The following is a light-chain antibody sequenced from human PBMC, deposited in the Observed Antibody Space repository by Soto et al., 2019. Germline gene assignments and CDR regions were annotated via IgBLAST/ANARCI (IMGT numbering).Light chain of an antibody. Sequence: TRMTQSPSSLSASVGDRVTITCRASQDIDIYLSWYQQKPGKVPKLLIYDESTLQSGVPSRFXXSXSGTDXTLTINNLQPEDFATYYCQQSYRTPYTFGQGTKVDIK. J-gene: IGKJ2*01. V-gene: IGKV1-39*01. CDR1: QDIDIY. CDR2: DES. CDR3: QQSYRTPYT.